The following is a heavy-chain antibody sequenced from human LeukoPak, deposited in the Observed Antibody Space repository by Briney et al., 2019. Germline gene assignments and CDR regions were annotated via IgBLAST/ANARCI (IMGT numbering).Heavy chain of an antibody. CDR3: TRRGRNLHCSGGSCRPDYFDY. J-gene: IGHJ4*02. D-gene: IGHD2-15*01. Sequence: SETLSLTCAVYGGSFSGYYWSWICQPPGKGLEWIGEINHSGSTNYNPSRKSRVTISVDTSKNQFSLKLSSVTAADTAVYYCTRRGRNLHCSGGSCRPDYFDYWGQGTLVTVSS. V-gene: IGHV4-34*01. CDR1: GGSFSGYY. CDR2: INHSGST.